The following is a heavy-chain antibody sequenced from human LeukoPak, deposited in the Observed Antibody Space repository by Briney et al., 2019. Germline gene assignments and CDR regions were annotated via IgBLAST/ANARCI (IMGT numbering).Heavy chain of an antibody. CDR1: GGSFSGYY. Sequence: SETLSLTCAVYGGSFSGYYWSWIRQPPGKGLEWIGEINHSGSTNYNPSLKSRVTISVDTSKNQFSLKLSSVTAADTAVYYCARVHPRDYGSGSYYLTFDYWGQGTLVTVSS. D-gene: IGHD3-10*01. CDR3: ARVHPRDYGSGSYYLTFDY. V-gene: IGHV4-34*01. CDR2: INHSGST. J-gene: IGHJ4*02.